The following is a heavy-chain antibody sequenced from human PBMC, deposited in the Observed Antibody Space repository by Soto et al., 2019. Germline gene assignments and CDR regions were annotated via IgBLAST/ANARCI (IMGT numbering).Heavy chain of an antibody. CDR2: ISYDGSNK. V-gene: IGHV3-30-3*01. CDR3: ARRYDYVWGSFFVSSLYYYYYGMDV. J-gene: IGHJ6*02. D-gene: IGHD3-16*01. CDR1: GFTFSSYA. Sequence: PVGSLRLSCAASGFTFSSYAMHWVRQAPGKGLEWVAVISYDGSNKYYADSVKGRFTISRDNSKNTLYLQMNSLRAEDTAVYYCARRYDYVWGSFFVSSLYYYYYGMDVWGQGTTVTVSS.